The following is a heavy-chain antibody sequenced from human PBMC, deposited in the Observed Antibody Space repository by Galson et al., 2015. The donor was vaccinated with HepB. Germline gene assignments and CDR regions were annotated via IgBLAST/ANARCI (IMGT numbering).Heavy chain of an antibody. CDR1: GYTFTSYG. CDR3: ARDHTPADYYYYGMDV. V-gene: IGHV1-18*01. CDR2: ISAYNGNT. Sequence: SVKVSCKASGYTFTSYGISWVRQAPGQGLEWMGWISAYNGNTNYAQKLQGRVTMTTDTSTSTAYMELRSLRSDDTAVYYCARDHTPADYYYYGMDVWGQGTTVTVSS. J-gene: IGHJ6*02.